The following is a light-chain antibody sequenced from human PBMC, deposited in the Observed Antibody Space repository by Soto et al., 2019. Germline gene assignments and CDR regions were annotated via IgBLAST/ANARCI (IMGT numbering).Light chain of an antibody. J-gene: IGLJ1*01. CDR2: EVV. Sequence: QSVLTQPPSASGSPGQSVTISCTGTKNDIGVYDFVSWYQHHPGKAPRLIIYEVVQRPSGVPDRFSGSKSGNTASLTVSGLQTAVEADYFCKSYAGSNTYVFGSGTKPTVL. CDR1: KNDIGVYDF. V-gene: IGLV2-8*01. CDR3: KSYAGSNTYV.